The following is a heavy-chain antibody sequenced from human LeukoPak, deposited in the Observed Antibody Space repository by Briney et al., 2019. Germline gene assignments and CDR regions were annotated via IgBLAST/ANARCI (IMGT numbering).Heavy chain of an antibody. J-gene: IGHJ3*02. V-gene: IGHV3-53*01. Sequence: GGSLRLSCAASGFTVSSNYMSWVRQAPGKGLEWVSVIYSGGSTYYADSVKGRFTISRDNSKNTLYLQMNSLRAEDTAAYYCAGGGYYDSSGSHDAFDIWGQGTMVTVSS. D-gene: IGHD3-22*01. CDR2: IYSGGST. CDR1: GFTVSSNY. CDR3: AGGGYYDSSGSHDAFDI.